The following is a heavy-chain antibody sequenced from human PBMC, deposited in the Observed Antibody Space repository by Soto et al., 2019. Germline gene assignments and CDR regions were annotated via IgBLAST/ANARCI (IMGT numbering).Heavy chain of an antibody. D-gene: IGHD2-15*01. J-gene: IGHJ5*02. Sequence: SETLSLTCTVSGGSISSSDFYWGWLRQTPGKGLEFIGSMYYSGTTYYTPSLKSRVTISVDTSKNQFTLKLISVTAADTAVYYCAVVGSTGNWFDPWGEGALVTVSS. V-gene: IGHV4-39*01. CDR3: AVVGSTGNWFDP. CDR2: MYYSGTT. CDR1: GGSISSSDFY.